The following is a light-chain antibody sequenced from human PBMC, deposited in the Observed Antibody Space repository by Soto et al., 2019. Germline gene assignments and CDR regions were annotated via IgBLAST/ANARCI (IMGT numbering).Light chain of an antibody. CDR3: QQSHSLPIT. CDR2: SAS. Sequence: DIQMTQSPSPLSASVGDTIIINCQASHSIDTFLHWYQQKPGKAPKLLIHSASTLQGGVPSRFSGSGAGTYFSLTISNLQPEDSATYYCQQSHSLPITFGQGTRLEIK. CDR1: HSIDTF. J-gene: IGKJ5*01. V-gene: IGKV1-39*01.